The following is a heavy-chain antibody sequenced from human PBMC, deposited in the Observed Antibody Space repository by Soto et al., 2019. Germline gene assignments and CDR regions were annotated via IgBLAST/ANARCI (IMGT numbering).Heavy chain of an antibody. CDR3: ERGRGGPCSGGTCYRFLDT. CDR2: MNPNSGDT. Sequence: ASVKVSCKASGYTFTNYETIWVRQATGQGLEWMGWMNPNSGDTVYAQKFQGRVTLTRDTSISTAYMELSSLKYEDTAVYYCERGRGGPCSGGTCYRFLDTWGQGTLATISS. CDR1: GYTFTNYE. D-gene: IGHD2-15*01. J-gene: IGHJ5*02. V-gene: IGHV1-8*01.